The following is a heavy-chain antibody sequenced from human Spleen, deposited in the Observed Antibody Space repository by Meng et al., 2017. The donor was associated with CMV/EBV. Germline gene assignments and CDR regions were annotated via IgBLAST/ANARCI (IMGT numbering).Heavy chain of an antibody. CDR2: INTNGGGT. J-gene: IGHJ4*02. V-gene: IGHV1-2*02. CDR3: ARSHSPHSGSSYFDY. D-gene: IGHD6-13*01. Sequence: GYGIIGYYKHRGRQAHGQGQEWMGWINTNGGGTMYAKKFQSRVTMTRDTSINTAYVELTRLTSDGTAHYYWARSHSPHSGSSYFDYWGQGPLVTVSS. CDR1: GYGIIGYY.